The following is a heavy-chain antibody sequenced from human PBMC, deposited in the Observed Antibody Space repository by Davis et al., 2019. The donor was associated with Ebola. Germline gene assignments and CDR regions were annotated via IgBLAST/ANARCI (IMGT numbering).Heavy chain of an antibody. D-gene: IGHD3-10*01. CDR1: GGSISSYY. CDR3: ARAYGSGSYGNS. V-gene: IGHV4-59*12. J-gene: IGHJ4*02. CDR2: IYDSGST. Sequence: SETLSLTCTVSGGSISSYYWSWIRQPPGKGLEWIGEIYDSGSTNYNPSLKSRVTISIDKSKNQFSLSLNSVTAADTAVYYCARAYGSGSYGNSWGQGTLVTVSS.